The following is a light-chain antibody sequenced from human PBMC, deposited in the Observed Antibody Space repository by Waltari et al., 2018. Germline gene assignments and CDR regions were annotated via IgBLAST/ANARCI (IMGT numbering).Light chain of an antibody. J-gene: IGKJ1*01. CDR3: QQNYAFPQT. V-gene: IGKV1D-8*01. Sequence: VIWVTQSPSLLSASTGDTVSISCRTSHDVKNYFPWYSQKPGKAPELLIYTATFLQTGVPSRFSGSGSGTDFTLTITSLQAEDFATYFCQQNYAFPQTFGQGTKVEVK. CDR2: TAT. CDR1: HDVKNY.